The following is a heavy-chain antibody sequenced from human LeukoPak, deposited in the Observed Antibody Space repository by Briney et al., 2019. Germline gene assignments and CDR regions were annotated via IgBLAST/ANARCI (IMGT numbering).Heavy chain of an antibody. CDR1: GYTFTHYI. Sequence: ASVKVSCKASGYTFTHYIINWVRQAPGQGLEWMGWMNPNSGNTGYAQKFQGRVTMTRNTSISTAYMELSSLRSEDTAVYYCARVRRKAYSYGPPNWFDPWGQGTLVTVSS. CDR3: ARVRRKAYSYGPPNWFDP. J-gene: IGHJ5*02. D-gene: IGHD5-18*01. CDR2: MNPNSGNT. V-gene: IGHV1-8*02.